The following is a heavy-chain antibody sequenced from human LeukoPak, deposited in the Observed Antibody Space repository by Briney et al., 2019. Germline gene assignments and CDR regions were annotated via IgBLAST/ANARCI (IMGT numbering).Heavy chain of an antibody. Sequence: ESLKISCKGSGYSFPNYWIGWVRQMPGKGLEWMGIIYPGDSDTKYSPSFQGLVTISADKSISTAYLQWSSLRASDTAIYNCSRSHYDFYGMDVWGQGTTVTVSS. J-gene: IGHJ6*02. V-gene: IGHV5-51*01. CDR3: SRSHYDFYGMDV. CDR1: GYSFPNYW. CDR2: IYPGDSDT.